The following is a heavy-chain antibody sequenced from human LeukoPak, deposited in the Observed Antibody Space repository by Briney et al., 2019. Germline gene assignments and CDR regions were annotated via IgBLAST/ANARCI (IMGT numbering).Heavy chain of an antibody. CDR3: ARDRKSGESSEIDF. V-gene: IGHV3-74*01. Sequence: PGGSLRLSCAASGFTFSNYWVHWVRQALGKGLVWVSRINRDGSTTNYADSVKGRFTVSRDNAKNTLNLQMNSLRAEDTAVYYCARDRKSGESSEIDFWGQGTLVTVSS. CDR1: GFTFSNYW. D-gene: IGHD3-10*01. J-gene: IGHJ4*02. CDR2: INRDGSTT.